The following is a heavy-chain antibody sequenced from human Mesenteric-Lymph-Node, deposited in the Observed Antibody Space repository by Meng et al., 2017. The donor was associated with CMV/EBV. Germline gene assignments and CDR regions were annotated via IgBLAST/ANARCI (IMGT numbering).Heavy chain of an antibody. CDR1: GFTFRNYA. J-gene: IGHJ6*02. Sequence: GESLKISCAASGFTFRNYAMSWVRQAPGKGLEWVSGISSSGGSTNYADSVKGRFTISRDNSKKTVYLQMNSLRDEDTAVYYCAKDPRYYGSGSFLYYGMDVWGQGTTVTVSS. CDR2: ISSSGGST. V-gene: IGHV3-23*01. CDR3: AKDPRYYGSGSFLYYGMDV. D-gene: IGHD3-10*01.